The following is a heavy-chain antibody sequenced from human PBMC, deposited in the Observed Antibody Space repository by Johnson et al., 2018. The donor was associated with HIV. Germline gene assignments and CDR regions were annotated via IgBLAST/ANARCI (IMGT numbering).Heavy chain of an antibody. D-gene: IGHD3-22*01. CDR1: GFTFDDYA. CDR2: ISYDGSTK. J-gene: IGHJ3*01. Sequence: QVQLVESGGGVVQSGRSLRLSCSASGFTFDDYAMHWVRQAPGKGLEWVAVISYDGSTKYYADSVKGTFTISRDNSKNTQYLQMNSLRADDTAGYYCARAYYDSGGYYPHAFHVWGQGTMVTVSS. V-gene: IGHV3-30*04. CDR3: ARAYYDSGGYYPHAFHV.